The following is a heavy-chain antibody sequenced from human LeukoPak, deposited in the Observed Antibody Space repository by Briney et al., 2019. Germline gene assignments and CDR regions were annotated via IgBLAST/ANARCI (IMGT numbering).Heavy chain of an antibody. D-gene: IGHD5-24*01. J-gene: IGHJ3*02. CDR1: GFTFSSYA. Sequence: PGGSLRLSCAASGFTFSSYAMTWVRQAPGKGLEWVAVISYDGSNKYYADSVKGRFTISRDNSKNTLYLQMNSLRAEDTAVYYCARAEMNGAFDIWGQGTMVTVSS. V-gene: IGHV3-30*04. CDR2: ISYDGSNK. CDR3: ARAEMNGAFDI.